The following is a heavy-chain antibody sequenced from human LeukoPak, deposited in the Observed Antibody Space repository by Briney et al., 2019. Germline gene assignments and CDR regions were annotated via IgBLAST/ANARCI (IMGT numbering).Heavy chain of an antibody. CDR2: IDSGRGSST. Sequence: GGSLRLSCAASGFTFRSYEMNWVRQAPGKGLEWVSYIDSGRGSSTNYADSVKGRFTISRDNAKNSLYLQMNSLKVADTAIYYCARDHSGLSLVPWGRGTLVTVSS. CDR1: GFTFRSYE. V-gene: IGHV3-48*03. J-gene: IGHJ5*02. D-gene: IGHD5-12*01. CDR3: ARDHSGLSLVP.